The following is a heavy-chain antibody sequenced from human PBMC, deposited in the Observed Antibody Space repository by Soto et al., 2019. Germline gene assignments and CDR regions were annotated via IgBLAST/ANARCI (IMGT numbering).Heavy chain of an antibody. V-gene: IGHV3-21*01. Sequence: LRLSCAASGLTFSSYSMNWVRQAPGKGLEWVSSISSSSSYIYYADSVKGRFTISRDNAKNSLYLQMNSLRAGDTAVYYCARVYCSSTSCYTYGMDVWGQGTTVTVSS. CDR2: ISSSSSYI. CDR3: ARVYCSSTSCYTYGMDV. J-gene: IGHJ6*02. CDR1: GLTFSSYS. D-gene: IGHD2-2*02.